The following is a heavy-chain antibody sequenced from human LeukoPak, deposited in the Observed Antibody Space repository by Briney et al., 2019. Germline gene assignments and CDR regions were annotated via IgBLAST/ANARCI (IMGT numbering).Heavy chain of an antibody. Sequence: ASVKVSCKASGYTFTSYYMHWVRQAPGQGLEWMGIINPSGGSTSYAQKFQGRVTMTRDTSTSTVYMELSSLRSDDTAVYYCARVGGYDFWSGYFDYYYYMDVWGKGTTVTVSS. CDR1: GYTFTSYY. V-gene: IGHV1-46*01. CDR2: INPSGGST. D-gene: IGHD3-3*01. J-gene: IGHJ6*03. CDR3: ARVGGYDFWSGYFDYYYYMDV.